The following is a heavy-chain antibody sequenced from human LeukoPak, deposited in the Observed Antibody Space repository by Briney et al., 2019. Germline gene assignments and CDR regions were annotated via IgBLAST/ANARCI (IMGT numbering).Heavy chain of an antibody. CDR2: IRYDGSSK. CDR3: AKELRWSKKGDY. D-gene: IGHD4-23*01. J-gene: IGHJ4*02. V-gene: IGHV3-30*02. CDR1: GFTSSSYG. Sequence: GGSLRLSCAASGFTSSSYGMHWVRQAPGKGLEWVAFIRYDGSSKYYADSVKGRFTISRDNSKNTLYLQMNSLRAEDTAVYYCAKELRWSKKGDYWGQGTLVTVSS.